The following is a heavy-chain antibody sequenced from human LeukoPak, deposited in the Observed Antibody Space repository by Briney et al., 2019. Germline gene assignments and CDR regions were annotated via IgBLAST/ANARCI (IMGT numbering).Heavy chain of an antibody. V-gene: IGHV3-48*03. D-gene: IGHD3-9*01. Sequence: GGSLRLSCAASGFTFGSYEMNWVRQAPGKGLEWVSYISSSGSTIYYADSVKGRFTISRDNAKNSLYLQMNSLRAEDTAVYYCVPPPSPKEPYYDILYTFDIWGQGTMVTVSS. CDR3: VPPPSPKEPYYDILYTFDI. CDR2: ISSSGSTI. CDR1: GFTFGSYE. J-gene: IGHJ3*02.